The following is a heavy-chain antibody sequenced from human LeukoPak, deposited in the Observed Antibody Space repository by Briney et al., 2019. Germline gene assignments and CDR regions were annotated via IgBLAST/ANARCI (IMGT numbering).Heavy chain of an antibody. J-gene: IGHJ3*02. CDR3: ARGSYYDSRGYFGPFDI. Sequence: SETLSLTCAVSGGSISSGGYSWSWIRQPSGKGLEWIGYIYHSGSTYYNPSLKSRVTISVDRSTNQFSLKLSSVTAADTAVYYCARGSYYDSRGYFGPFDIWGQGTMVTVSS. CDR2: IYHSGST. V-gene: IGHV4-30-2*01. D-gene: IGHD3-22*01. CDR1: GGSISSGGYS.